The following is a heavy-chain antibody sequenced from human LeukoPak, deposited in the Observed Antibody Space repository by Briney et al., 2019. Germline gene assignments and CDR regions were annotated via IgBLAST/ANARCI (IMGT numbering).Heavy chain of an antibody. J-gene: IGHJ4*02. CDR1: GGSISSSSYY. CDR3: ARLGIDGITGTQTYYFDY. V-gene: IGHV4-39*01. D-gene: IGHD1-7*01. CDR2: IYYSGST. Sequence: SETLSLTCTVSGGSISSSSYYWGWIRQPPGKGLEWIGSIYYSGSTYYNPSLKSRVTISVDTSKNQFSLKLSSVTAADTAVYCCARLGIDGITGTQTYYFDYWGQGTLVTVSS.